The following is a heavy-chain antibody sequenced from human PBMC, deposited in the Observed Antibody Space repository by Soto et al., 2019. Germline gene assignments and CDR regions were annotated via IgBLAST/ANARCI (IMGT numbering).Heavy chain of an antibody. V-gene: IGHV4-4*07. J-gene: IGHJ5*02. Sequence: SETLSLTCTVSGGSISSYYWSWIRQPAGKGLEWIGRIYTSGSTNYNPSLKSRVTMSVDTSKNQFSLKLSSVTAADTAVYYCAREWYSSSWYRVTQYNWFDPWGQGTLVTVSS. CDR2: IYTSGST. CDR1: GGSISSYY. CDR3: AREWYSSSWYRVTQYNWFDP. D-gene: IGHD6-13*01.